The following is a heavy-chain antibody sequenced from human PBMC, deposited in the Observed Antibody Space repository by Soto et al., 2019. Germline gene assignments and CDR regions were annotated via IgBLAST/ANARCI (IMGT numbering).Heavy chain of an antibody. J-gene: IGHJ6*02. CDR3: ASDQTGAGYYYYYYGMDV. CDR2: ISAYNGNT. Sequence: QVQLVQSGAEVKKPGASVKVSCKASGYTFTSYGISWVRQAPGQGLEWMGWISAYNGNTNYAQKLQGRGTMTTDTSTGPAHRELRRLSSDDTAVSYWASDQTGAGYYYYYYGMDVWGQGTTVTVSS. V-gene: IGHV1-18*01. D-gene: IGHD6-19*01. CDR1: GYTFTSYG.